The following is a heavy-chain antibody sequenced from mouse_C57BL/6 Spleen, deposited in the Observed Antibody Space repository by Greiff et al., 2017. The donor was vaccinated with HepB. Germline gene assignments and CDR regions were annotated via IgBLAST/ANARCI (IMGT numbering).Heavy chain of an antibody. V-gene: IGHV1-82*01. Sequence: QVQLQQSGPELVKPGASVKLSCKASGYAFSSSWMNWVKQRPGKGHEWIGRVYPGDGDNNYNGKFKGKATLTADKSSSTAYMQLSSLTSEDSVVYICGRVYYGSSYEDSDYWGQGTTLTVSS. CDR3: GRVYYGSSYEDSDY. CDR1: GYAFSSSW. CDR2: VYPGDGDN. D-gene: IGHD1-1*01. J-gene: IGHJ2*01.